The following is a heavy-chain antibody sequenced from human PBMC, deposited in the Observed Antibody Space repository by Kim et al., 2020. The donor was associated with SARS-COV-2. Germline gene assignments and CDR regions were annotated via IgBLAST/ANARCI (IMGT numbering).Heavy chain of an antibody. V-gene: IGHV3-30*03. J-gene: IGHJ4*02. Sequence: GGSLRLSCAASGFTFSSYGMHWVRQAPGKGLEWVAVISYDGSNKYYADSVKGRFTISRDNSKNTLYLQMNSLRAEDTAVYYCAREADTAMARDYWGQGTLVTVSS. CDR3: AREADTAMARDY. CDR2: ISYDGSNK. D-gene: IGHD5-18*01. CDR1: GFTFSSYG.